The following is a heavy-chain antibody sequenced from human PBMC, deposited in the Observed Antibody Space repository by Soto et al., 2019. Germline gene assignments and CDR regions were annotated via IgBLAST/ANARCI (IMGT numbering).Heavy chain of an antibody. Sequence: ASVKVSCKASGYTFTSYCISWVRQAPGQGLEWMGWISAYNGNTNYAQKLQGRVTMTTDTSTSTAYMELRSLRSDDTAVYYCARDTADFWSGYSTYYYYGMDVWGQGTTVTVSS. D-gene: IGHD3-3*01. V-gene: IGHV1-18*01. CDR2: ISAYNGNT. J-gene: IGHJ6*02. CDR3: ARDTADFWSGYSTYYYYGMDV. CDR1: GYTFTSYC.